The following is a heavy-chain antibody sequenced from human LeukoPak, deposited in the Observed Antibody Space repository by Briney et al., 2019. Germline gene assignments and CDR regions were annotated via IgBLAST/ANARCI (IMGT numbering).Heavy chain of an antibody. CDR1: GGSISSYY. Sequence: PSETLSLTCTVSGGSISSYYWSWIRQPPGKGLDWIGYIYYSGSTNYNPSLKSRVTISVDTSKNQFSLKLSSVTAADTAVYYCARGLGRYYYYGMDVWGQGTTVTVSS. CDR3: ARGLGRYYYYGMDV. CDR2: IYYSGST. J-gene: IGHJ6*02. V-gene: IGHV4-59*01. D-gene: IGHD5-12*01.